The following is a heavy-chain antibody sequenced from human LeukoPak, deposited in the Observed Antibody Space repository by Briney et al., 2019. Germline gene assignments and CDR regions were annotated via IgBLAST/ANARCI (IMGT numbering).Heavy chain of an antibody. D-gene: IGHD2-8*02. CDR2: INHSGST. CDR1: GGSFSGYY. CDR3: ARGRGRHHIVLVVYATPNWFDP. V-gene: IGHV4-34*01. J-gene: IGHJ5*02. Sequence: PSETLSLTCAVYGGSFSGYYWSWIRQPPGKGLEWIGEINHSGSTNYNPPLKSRVTISVDTSKNQFSLKLSSVTAADTAVYYCARGRGRHHIVLVVYATPNWFDPWGQGTLVTVSS.